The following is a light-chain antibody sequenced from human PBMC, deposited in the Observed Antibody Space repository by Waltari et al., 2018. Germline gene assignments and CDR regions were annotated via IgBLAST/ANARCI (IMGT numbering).Light chain of an antibody. CDR1: ALPKQY. J-gene: IGLJ2*01. V-gene: IGLV3-25*03. Sequence: SYELTQPPSVSVSPGQTARITCSGDALPKQYTYWYQQKQGQAPILVMFKDSERPSGLPERFSGSSSGKTVTLTISGVQAEDEADYYCQSADSSGDYVVFGGGTKLTVL. CDR2: KDS. CDR3: QSADSSGDYVV.